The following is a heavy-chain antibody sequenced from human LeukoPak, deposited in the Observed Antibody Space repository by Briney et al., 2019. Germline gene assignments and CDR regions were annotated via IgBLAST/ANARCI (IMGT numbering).Heavy chain of an antibody. D-gene: IGHD6-13*01. CDR2: INHSGST. J-gene: IGHJ4*02. CDR1: GGSFSGYY. Sequence: SETLSLTCAVYGGSFSGYYWSWIRQPPGKGLEWIGEINHSGSTNYNPSLKSRVTISVDTSKNQFSLKLSSVTAADTAVYYCARGQRVGYSSSQYYFDYWGQGTLVTVSS. CDR3: ARGQRVGYSSSQYYFDY. V-gene: IGHV4-34*01.